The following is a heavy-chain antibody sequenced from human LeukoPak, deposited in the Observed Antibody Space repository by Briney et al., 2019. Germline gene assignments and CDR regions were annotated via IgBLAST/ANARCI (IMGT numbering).Heavy chain of an antibody. Sequence: ASVKVSCKASGYTFTGYYMHWVRQAPGQGLEWMGWINPNSGGTNYAQKLQGWVTMTRDTSISTAYMELSRLRSDDTAVYYCARDGGLGSDAKFDYWGQGTLVTVSS. J-gene: IGHJ4*02. CDR2: INPNSGGT. V-gene: IGHV1-2*04. D-gene: IGHD2-21*02. CDR1: GYTFTGYY. CDR3: ARDGGLGSDAKFDY.